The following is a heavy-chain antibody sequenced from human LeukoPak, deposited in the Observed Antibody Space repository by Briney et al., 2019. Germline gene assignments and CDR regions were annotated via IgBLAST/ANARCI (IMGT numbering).Heavy chain of an antibody. CDR3: ARVFWDYGSGSHKGIRYYYMDV. V-gene: IGHV1-69*13. CDR2: IIPIFGTA. J-gene: IGHJ6*03. D-gene: IGHD3-10*01. CDR1: GGTFSSYA. Sequence: GASVKVSCKASGGTFSSYAISWVRQAPGQGLEWMGGIIPIFGTANYAQKFQGRVTITADESTSTAYMELSSLRSEDTAVYYCARVFWDYGSGSHKGIRYYYMDVWGKGTTVTISS.